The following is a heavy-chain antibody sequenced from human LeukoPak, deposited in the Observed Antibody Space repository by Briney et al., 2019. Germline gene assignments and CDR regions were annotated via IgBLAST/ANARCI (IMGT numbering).Heavy chain of an antibody. Sequence: GSLRLSCAASGFTFSSYGMHWVRQAPGKGLEWVAFIRYDGSNKYYADSVKGRFTISRDNSKNTLYLQMNSLRAEDTAVYYCAKVAHQGYGSGSCFDYWGQGTLVTVSS. CDR2: IRYDGSNK. CDR1: GFTFSSYG. D-gene: IGHD3-10*01. CDR3: AKVAHQGYGSGSCFDY. V-gene: IGHV3-30*02. J-gene: IGHJ4*02.